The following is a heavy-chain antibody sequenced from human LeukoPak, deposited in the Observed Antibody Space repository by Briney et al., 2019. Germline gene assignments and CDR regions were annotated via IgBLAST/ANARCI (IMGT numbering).Heavy chain of an antibody. CDR1: GGSFSGYY. D-gene: IGHD3-22*01. V-gene: IGHV4-34*01. Sequence: KSSETLSLTCGVYGGSFSGYYWTWIRQPPGKGLEWIGEINHIGNTNYNPSLKSRVTISVDMSKNQFSLKLSSVTATDTAVYYCARESSGYFDAFDIWGQGTMVTVSS. CDR3: ARESSGYFDAFDI. CDR2: INHIGNT. J-gene: IGHJ3*02.